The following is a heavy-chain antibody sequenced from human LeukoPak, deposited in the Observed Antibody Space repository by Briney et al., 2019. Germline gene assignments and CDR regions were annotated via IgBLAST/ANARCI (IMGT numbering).Heavy chain of an antibody. J-gene: IGHJ4*02. Sequence: GGSLRLSCAASGFTFDDYAMHWVRQAPGKGLEWVSGISWNSGSIGYADSVKGRFTISRDNAKNTLYLQMNSLRAEDTAVYYCARTRYGGYYFYDYFDYWGQGTLVTVSS. CDR1: GFTFDDYA. CDR3: ARTRYGGYYFYDYFDY. CDR2: ISWNSGSI. V-gene: IGHV3-9*01. D-gene: IGHD3-22*01.